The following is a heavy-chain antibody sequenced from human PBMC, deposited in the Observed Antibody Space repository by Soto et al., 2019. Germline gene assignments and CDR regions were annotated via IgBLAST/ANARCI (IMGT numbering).Heavy chain of an antibody. Sequence: QGQLVQSGAEVKKPGSSVKVSCKASGGTFSSYAISWVRQAPGQGLEWRGGIIPIVGSANYAQKFQGRVTITADESTSTAYMELSSLRSEDTAVYYCARSQGSSTSLEIYYYYYYGMDVWGQGTTVTVSS. CDR2: IIPIVGSA. CDR3: ARSQGSSTSLEIYYYYYYGMDV. D-gene: IGHD2-2*01. V-gene: IGHV1-69*01. CDR1: GGTFSSYA. J-gene: IGHJ6*02.